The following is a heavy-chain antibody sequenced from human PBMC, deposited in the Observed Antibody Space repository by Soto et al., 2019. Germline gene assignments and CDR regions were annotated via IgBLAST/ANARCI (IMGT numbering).Heavy chain of an antibody. V-gene: IGHV1-2*02. CDR2: ISPKSGDT. Sequence: ASVKVSRKASGYAFINYYMHCVGKAPGQGFEWMGRISPKSGDTNYAQKFQGRVSMTWDTSLTTAFMELSSLMCEDTAVYDGASPPVYLIRWRHFEDSGQ. CDR1: GYAFINYY. J-gene: IGHJ4*02. D-gene: IGHD2-21*01. CDR3: ASPPVYLIRWRHFED.